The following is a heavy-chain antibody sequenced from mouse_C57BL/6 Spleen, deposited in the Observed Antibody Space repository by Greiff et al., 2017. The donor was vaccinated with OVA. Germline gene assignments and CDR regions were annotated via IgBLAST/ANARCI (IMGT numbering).Heavy chain of an antibody. D-gene: IGHD1-1*01. CDR2: IHPNSGST. Sequence: QVHVKQPGAELVKPGASVKLSCKASGYTFTSYWMHWVKQRPGQGLEWIGMIHPNSGSTNYNEKFKSKATLTVDKSSSTAYMQLSSLTSEDSAVYYCARGYYGSSYYYWGQGTTLTVSS. V-gene: IGHV1-64*01. CDR1: GYTFTSYW. J-gene: IGHJ2*01. CDR3: ARGYYGSSYYY.